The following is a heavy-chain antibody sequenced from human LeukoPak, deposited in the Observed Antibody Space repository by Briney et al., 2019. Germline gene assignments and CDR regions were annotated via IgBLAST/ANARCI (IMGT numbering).Heavy chain of an antibody. J-gene: IGHJ4*02. V-gene: IGHV4-59*01. CDR1: GGSISSYY. Sequence: PSETLSLTCTVSGGSISSYYWSWIRQPAGKGLEWIGYVYYSGSTEYNPSLRSRVTMSLEMSKHQFSLNLTSVTAADTAAYYCASNTATVFDYWGQGTLVTVSS. CDR3: ASNTATVFDY. CDR2: VYYSGST. D-gene: IGHD2-21*02.